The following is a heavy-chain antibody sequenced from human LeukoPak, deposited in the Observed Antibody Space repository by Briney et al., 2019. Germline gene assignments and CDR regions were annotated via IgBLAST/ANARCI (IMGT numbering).Heavy chain of an antibody. J-gene: IGHJ4*02. D-gene: IGHD6-19*01. Sequence: PGGSLRLSCAVSGFTFGSHGMTWVRQTPGKGLVWVAGISSSGGSIYYAGSAKGRFSISRDNSKNTLYLQMNSLRAEDTAVYYCAKSLGYSSGWYYFDYWGQGTLVTVSS. CDR1: GFTFGSHG. CDR3: AKSLGYSSGWYYFDY. V-gene: IGHV3-23*01. CDR2: ISSSGGSI.